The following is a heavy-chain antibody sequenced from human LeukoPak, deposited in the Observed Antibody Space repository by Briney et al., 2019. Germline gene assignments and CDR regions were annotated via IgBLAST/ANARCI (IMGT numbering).Heavy chain of an antibody. CDR3: ARGYGQTMADFDY. D-gene: IGHD4/OR15-4a*01. J-gene: IGHJ4*02. CDR1: GFTFDDYG. V-gene: IGHV3-20*01. CDR2: INWNGGST. Sequence: GGSVRLSCAASGFTFDDYGMSWVRQAPGKGLEWVSGINWNGGSTGCAGCVKGRFAISRDNAKTSLYMQMNSLRAEDKALYHCARGYGQTMADFDYWGQGTLVTVSS.